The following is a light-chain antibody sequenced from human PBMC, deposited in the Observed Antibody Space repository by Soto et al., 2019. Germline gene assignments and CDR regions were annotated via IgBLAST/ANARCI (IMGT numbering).Light chain of an antibody. V-gene: IGKV1-33*01. CDR1: QDISNY. J-gene: IGKJ5*01. CDR2: DAS. CDR3: QQFDNLPIT. Sequence: DIQMTQSPSSLSASVGDRVTITCQASQDISNYLNWYQQKPGKAPKLLIYDASNLETGVPSRFSGSGSGTDXTFTISSLQPEDIATYYCQQFDNLPITFGQGTRLEIK.